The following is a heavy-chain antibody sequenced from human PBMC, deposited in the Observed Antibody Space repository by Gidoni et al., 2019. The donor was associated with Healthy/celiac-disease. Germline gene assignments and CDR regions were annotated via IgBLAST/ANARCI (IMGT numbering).Heavy chain of an antibody. CDR2: ISYDGSNK. CDR3: ARVQQLVDFDY. V-gene: IGHV3-30-3*01. D-gene: IGHD6-13*01. CDR1: GFTFSSYA. Sequence: QVQLVESGGGVVQPGRSLRLSCAASGFTFSSYAMHWVRQAPGKGLEWVAVISYDGSNKYYADSVKGRFTISRDNSKNTLYLQMNSLRAEDTAVYYCARVQQLVDFDYWGQGTLVTVSS. J-gene: IGHJ4*02.